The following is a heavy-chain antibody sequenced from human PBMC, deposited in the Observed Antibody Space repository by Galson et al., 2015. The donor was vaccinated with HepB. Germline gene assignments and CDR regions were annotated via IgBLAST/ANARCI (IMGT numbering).Heavy chain of an antibody. CDR3: ARWRFGEFDYYFDY. CDR1: GYTFTNYP. CDR2: INTDNGNT. Sequence: SVKVSCKASGYTFTNYPIHWVRQAPGQGLEWMAWINTDNGNTKYLQKVQDRVTITRDTSAGTAYMEISSLTSEDTAVYYCARWRFGEFDYYFDYWGQRTLVTVSS. J-gene: IGHJ4*02. D-gene: IGHD3-10*01. V-gene: IGHV1-3*04.